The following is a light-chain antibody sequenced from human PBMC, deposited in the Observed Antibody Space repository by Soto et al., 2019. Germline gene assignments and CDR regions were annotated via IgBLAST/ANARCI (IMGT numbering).Light chain of an antibody. J-gene: IGKJ4*01. V-gene: IGKV3-20*01. CDR1: QSVCSSY. Sequence: EIVLTQSPGTLSLSPGERATLSCRASQSVCSSYLAWYQQKPGQAPRLLIYGASSRATGIPDSFSGSGSGTDFTLTISRLKPEDFAVYYCQQYGSSPLTFGGGTKVEIK. CDR3: QQYGSSPLT. CDR2: GAS.